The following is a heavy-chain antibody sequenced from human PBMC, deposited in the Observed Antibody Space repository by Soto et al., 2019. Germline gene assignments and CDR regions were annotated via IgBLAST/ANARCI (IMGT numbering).Heavy chain of an antibody. CDR3: ARGAPRYGSGSYYKGSVATTRYHFDY. J-gene: IGHJ4*02. V-gene: IGHV4-34*01. CDR2: IDHRGST. CDR1: GGSFSGYY. D-gene: IGHD3-10*01. Sequence: SETLSLTCAVYGGSFSGYYWSWIRQPPGRGLEWIGEIDHRGSTNYNPSLKSRVSISVDTSKNQFSLKLSSVTAADTAVYYCARGAPRYGSGSYYKGSVATTRYHFDYWRRGTRVTVSS.